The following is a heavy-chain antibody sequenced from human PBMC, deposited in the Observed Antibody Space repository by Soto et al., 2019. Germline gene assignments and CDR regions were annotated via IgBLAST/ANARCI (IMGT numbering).Heavy chain of an antibody. D-gene: IGHD6-6*01. V-gene: IGHV1-46*01. CDR1: GYTFTSYY. CDR3: ARDQGRVAARHPPRYYFDY. Sequence: ASVKVSCKASGYTFTSYYMHWVRQAPGQGLEWMGIINPSGGSTSYAQKFQGRVTMTRDTSTSTVYMELSSLRSEDTAVYYCARDQGRVAARHPPRYYFDYWGQGTLVTVSS. J-gene: IGHJ4*02. CDR2: INPSGGST.